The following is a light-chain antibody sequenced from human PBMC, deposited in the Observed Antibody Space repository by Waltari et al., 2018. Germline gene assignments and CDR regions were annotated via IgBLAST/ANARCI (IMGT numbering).Light chain of an antibody. J-gene: IGLJ1*01. CDR3: SSYTSSSSLEV. V-gene: IGLV2-14*01. Sequence: QSALTQPASVSWSPGQSITISCPGTSSDVGGYNYVSCYQQHPGKAPKLMIYDFSNRPSGVSNRFPGSKAGNTASRTISGLQDEDGADYYCSSYTSSSSLEVFGTGTKVTVL. CDR1: SSDVGGYNY. CDR2: DFS.